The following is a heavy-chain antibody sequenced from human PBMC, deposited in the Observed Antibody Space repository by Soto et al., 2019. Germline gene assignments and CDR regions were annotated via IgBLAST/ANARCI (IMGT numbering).Heavy chain of an antibody. Sequence: GSLRLSCTVSGGSISSYYWSWIRQPPGKGLEWIGYIYYSGSTNYNPSLKSRVTISVDTSKNQFSLKLSSVTAADTAVYYCARLTQEDIVVVPAAFDIWGQGTMVTVSS. J-gene: IGHJ3*02. CDR2: IYYSGST. V-gene: IGHV4-59*08. CDR3: ARLTQEDIVVVPAAFDI. D-gene: IGHD2-2*01. CDR1: GGSISSYY.